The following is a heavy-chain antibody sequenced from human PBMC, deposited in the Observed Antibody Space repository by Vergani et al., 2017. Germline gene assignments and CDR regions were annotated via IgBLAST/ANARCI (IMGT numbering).Heavy chain of an antibody. CDR1: GGSFSGYY. V-gene: IGHV4-34*01. Sequence: QVQLQQWGAGLLKPSETLSLTCAVYGGSFSGYYWSWIRQPPGKGLEWIGEINHSGSTNYNPSLKSRVTISVDTSKNQFSLKLSSVTAADTAVYYCARDLYYYGSGRFDSWGQGTLVTVSS. CDR3: ARDLYYYGSGRFDS. J-gene: IGHJ5*01. D-gene: IGHD3-10*01. CDR2: INHSGST.